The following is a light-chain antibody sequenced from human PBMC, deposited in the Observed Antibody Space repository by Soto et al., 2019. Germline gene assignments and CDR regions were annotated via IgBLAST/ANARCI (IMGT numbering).Light chain of an antibody. CDR3: QQYNDNWT. V-gene: IGKV1-5*03. CDR2: KAS. Sequence: DIQMTQSPSTLSASVGDRVTITCRASQSISSWLAWYQQKPGKAPKLLIYKASTLRSGVPSRFSGGGSGTEFTLAISSLQPDDSATYYCQQYNDNWTFGQGTKV. CDR1: QSISSW. J-gene: IGKJ1*01.